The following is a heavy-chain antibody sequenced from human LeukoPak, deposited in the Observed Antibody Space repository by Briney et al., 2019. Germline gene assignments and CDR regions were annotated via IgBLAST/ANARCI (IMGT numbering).Heavy chain of an antibody. D-gene: IGHD6-19*01. V-gene: IGHV1-18*01. Sequence: ASVKVSCKASVYTFTSYGISWVRQAPGQRLEWMGWISAYNGNTNYAQKLQGRVTITTDTSTSTAYMELRSLSSEDTAVYYCARFSGWNSETDYWGQGTLVTVSS. J-gene: IGHJ4*02. CDR2: ISAYNGNT. CDR3: ARFSGWNSETDY. CDR1: VYTFTSYG.